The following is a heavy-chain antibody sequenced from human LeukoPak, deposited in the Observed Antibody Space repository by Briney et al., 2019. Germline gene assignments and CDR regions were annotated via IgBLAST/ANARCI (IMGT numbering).Heavy chain of an antibody. Sequence: PSETLPLTCSVSGGSISSYYWSWIRQPPGKGLEWIGYIYSIGSTNYNPSLKSRVTISVDTSKNQFSLKVRSVTAADTAVYYCARGHVGSYAYYYYYGMDVWGQGTTVTVSS. D-gene: IGHD2-8*01. CDR3: ARGHVGSYAYYYYYGMDV. CDR1: GGSISSYY. V-gene: IGHV4-59*12. CDR2: IYSIGST. J-gene: IGHJ6*02.